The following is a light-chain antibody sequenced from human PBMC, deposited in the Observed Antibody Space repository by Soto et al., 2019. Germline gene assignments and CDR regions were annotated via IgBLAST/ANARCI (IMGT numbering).Light chain of an antibody. CDR2: GAS. CDR1: QSVSNNY. J-gene: IGKJ4*01. V-gene: IGKV3-20*01. Sequence: EIVMTQSPATLSVSPGERATLSCRASQSVSNNYLAWYQQKPGQAPRLLIYGASSRATGIPDRFSGSGSGTDFTLTISTLEPEDFAVYYCQQYGSSPLAFGGGTKGDIK. CDR3: QQYGSSPLA.